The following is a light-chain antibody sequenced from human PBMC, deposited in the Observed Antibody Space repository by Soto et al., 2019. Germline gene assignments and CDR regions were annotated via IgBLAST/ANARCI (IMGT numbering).Light chain of an antibody. V-gene: IGKV3-11*01. CDR3: LQRSTWPPFT. J-gene: IGKJ3*01. Sequence: EIVLTQSPATLSLSPGESATLSCRASQSVGTSLAWYQQKPGQAPKVLIYDASNRATGVPDRFRGSGSGTDFILTISNLDPDDFAVYYCLQRSTWPPFTFGPGTKVD. CDR1: QSVGTS. CDR2: DAS.